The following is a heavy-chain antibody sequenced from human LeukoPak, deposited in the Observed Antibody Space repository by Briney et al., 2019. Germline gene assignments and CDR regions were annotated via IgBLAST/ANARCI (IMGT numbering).Heavy chain of an antibody. D-gene: IGHD3-16*02. J-gene: IGHJ4*02. CDR3: ARDGEEFDDYIWGSYRPNYFDY. CDR1: GFTFSSYC. V-gene: IGHV3-21*01. CDR2: ISSSSSFI. Sequence: PGGSLRLSCAASGFTFSSYCMNWVRQAPGKGREWVSSISSSSSFIYYADSVKGRFTISRDNAKNSLYLQMNSLRAEDTAVYYCARDGEEFDDYIWGSYRPNYFDYWGLGTLVTVSS.